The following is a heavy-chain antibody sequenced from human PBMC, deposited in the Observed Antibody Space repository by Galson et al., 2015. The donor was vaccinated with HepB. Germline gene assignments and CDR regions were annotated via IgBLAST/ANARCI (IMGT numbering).Heavy chain of an antibody. J-gene: IGHJ5*02. Sequence: SVKVSCKASGHTFSSYSITWVRQAPGQGLEWMGWSSAYNHYTNYAQKLQGRVTMTTDTSTSTAYMELRSLRSDDTAVYYCARGALIVVVDANPNNWFDPWGQGTLVTVSS. D-gene: IGHD2-15*01. CDR2: SSAYNHYT. V-gene: IGHV1-18*01. CDR1: GHTFSSYS. CDR3: ARGALIVVVDANPNNWFDP.